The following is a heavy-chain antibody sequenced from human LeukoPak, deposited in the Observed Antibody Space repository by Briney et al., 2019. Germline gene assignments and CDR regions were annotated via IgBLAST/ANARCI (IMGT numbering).Heavy chain of an antibody. CDR3: ARYYDILTGYSTFDY. D-gene: IGHD3-9*01. CDR2: IKKDGSEK. V-gene: IGHV3-7*03. CDR1: GFTFSSYW. Sequence: GGSLRLSCAASGFTFSSYWMSWVRQAPGKGLEWVANIKKDGSEKYYVDSVKGRFTISGDNAKNSLYLQMNSLRAEDTAVYYCARYYDILTGYSTFDYWGQGTLVTVSS. J-gene: IGHJ4*02.